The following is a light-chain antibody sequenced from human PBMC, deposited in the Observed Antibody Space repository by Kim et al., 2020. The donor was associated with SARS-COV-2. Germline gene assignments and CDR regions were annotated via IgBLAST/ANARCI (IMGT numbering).Light chain of an antibody. Sequence: GQPLTISCTGTSSDVGGYNYVSWYQQHPGKAPKLMIYDVDKRPSGVSNRFSGSKSGNTASLTISGLRAEDEADYYCSSYASSSTVVFGGGTQLTVL. CDR2: DVD. CDR1: SSDVGGYNY. V-gene: IGLV2-14*03. CDR3: SSYASSSTVV. J-gene: IGLJ3*02.